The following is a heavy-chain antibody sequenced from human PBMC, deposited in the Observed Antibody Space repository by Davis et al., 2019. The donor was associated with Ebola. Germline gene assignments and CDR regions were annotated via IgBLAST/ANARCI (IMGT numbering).Heavy chain of an antibody. J-gene: IGHJ5*02. Sequence: AASVKVSCKASGFILTNYAIHWVRQAPGQRLEWMGWVHGGNGNTKYSQRFQGRVTITTDTSASTVYLDLTSLRGEDTAFYYCAKGRTIPLALDLWGQGTLVTVSS. CDR2: VHGGNGNT. D-gene: IGHD2-2*02. CDR3: AKGRTIPLALDL. CDR1: GFILTNYA. V-gene: IGHV1-3*01.